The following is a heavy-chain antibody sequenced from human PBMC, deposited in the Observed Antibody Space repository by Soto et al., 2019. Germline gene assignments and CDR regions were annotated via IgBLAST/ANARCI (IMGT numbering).Heavy chain of an antibody. D-gene: IGHD1-20*01. V-gene: IGHV3-66*01. J-gene: IGHJ4*02. CDR1: GFTFSNAW. CDR2: IYSGGTT. Sequence: TGGSLRLSCAASGFTFSNAWINWVRQAPGKGLEWVSVIYSGGTTYYADSVKGRFTISRDNSKNTLYLQMNSLRAEDTAVYYCARDPRGNWNDGFFDQWGQGTLVTVSS. CDR3: ARDPRGNWNDGFFDQ.